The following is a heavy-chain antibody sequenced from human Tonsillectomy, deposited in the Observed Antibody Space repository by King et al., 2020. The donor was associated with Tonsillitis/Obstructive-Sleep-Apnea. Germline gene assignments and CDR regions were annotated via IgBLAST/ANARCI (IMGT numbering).Heavy chain of an antibody. CDR2: IYYTGST. J-gene: IGHJ4*02. V-gene: IGHV4-39*01. D-gene: IGHD2-8*01. CDR1: GGSISSSSYH. Sequence: QLQESGPGLVKPSETLSLTCTVSGGSISSSSYHWGWIRQPPGKGLEWIGSIYYTGSTYYNPSLKSRVTISVDTSKNQFSLKLSSVTAAEPAVYYCARIFNGYDTSPGLDYWGQGTLVTVSS. CDR3: ARIFNGYDTSPGLDY.